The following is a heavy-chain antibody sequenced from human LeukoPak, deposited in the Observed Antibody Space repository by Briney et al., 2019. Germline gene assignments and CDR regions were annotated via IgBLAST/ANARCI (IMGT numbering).Heavy chain of an antibody. CDR3: ARVGTDCSGGSCY. V-gene: IGHV1-18*01. CDR2: ISGNNANT. D-gene: IGHD2-15*01. J-gene: IGHJ4*02. Sequence: VRVSRKAAGYRFTRYGITRVRQAPGQQVKGMGWISGNNANTNYAQKLQGRVTMTTDTSTSTAYMELRSLRSDDTAIYYCARVGTDCSGGSCYWGQGTLVIVSS. CDR1: GYRFTRYG.